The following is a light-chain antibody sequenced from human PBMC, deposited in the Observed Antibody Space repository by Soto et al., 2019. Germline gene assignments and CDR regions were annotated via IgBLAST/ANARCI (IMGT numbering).Light chain of an antibody. CDR1: QSVSSSY. V-gene: IGKV3-20*01. J-gene: IGKJ3*01. CDR2: GAS. CDR3: QQYGSSPGFT. Sequence: EIVLTQSPGTLSLSPGERATLSCRASQSVSSSYFAWYQQKPGQAPRLLIYGASSRATGIPARFSGSGSGTDFTLTISRLEPEDFAVYYCQQYGSSPGFTFGPGTKVDIK.